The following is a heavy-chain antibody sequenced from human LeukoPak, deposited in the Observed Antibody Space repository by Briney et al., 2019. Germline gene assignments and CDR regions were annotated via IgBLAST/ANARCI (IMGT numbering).Heavy chain of an antibody. CDR2: IFYSVNT. CDR3: ARVGGSDTAMAPRAFDS. J-gene: IGHJ3*02. D-gene: IGHD5-18*01. V-gene: IGHV4-59*06. CDR1: GRSIPTYY. Sequence: SQTRSPTSTVAGRSIPTYYSSWVSQLPGKGLEWIGYIFYSVNTYYNPSLKSRVTISVDTSKNQFSLKVRSVTAADTAMYYCARVGGSDTAMAPRAFDSWGQGTMVTVSS.